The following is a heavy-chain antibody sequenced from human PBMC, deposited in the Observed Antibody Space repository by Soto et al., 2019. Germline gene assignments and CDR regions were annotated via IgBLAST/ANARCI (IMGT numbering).Heavy chain of an antibody. CDR2: INPNSGGT. CDR3: ARSLTVTNNWFDP. V-gene: IGHV1-2*02. D-gene: IGHD4-4*01. J-gene: IGHJ5*02. CDR1: GYTFTGYC. Sequence: ASVKVSCKASGYTFTGYCMHWVRQAPGQGLEWMGWINPNSGGTNYAQKFQGRVTMTRDTSISTAYMELSRLRSDDTAVYYCARSLTVTNNWFDPWGQGTLVTVSS.